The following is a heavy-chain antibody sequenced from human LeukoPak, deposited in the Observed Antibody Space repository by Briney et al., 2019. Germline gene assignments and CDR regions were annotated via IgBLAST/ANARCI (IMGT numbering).Heavy chain of an antibody. Sequence: GGSLRLSCAASGFTVRSKYMSWVRQAPGKGVGWVSGIYSGGSTYYADSVKGRFTISRDNSKNALYLQMNSLRAEDTAVYCCASTFYGASPPSWGQGTLLTVSS. CDR3: ASTFYGASPPS. D-gene: IGHD4-17*01. CDR1: GFTVRSKY. J-gene: IGHJ5*02. CDR2: IYSGGST. V-gene: IGHV3-66*01.